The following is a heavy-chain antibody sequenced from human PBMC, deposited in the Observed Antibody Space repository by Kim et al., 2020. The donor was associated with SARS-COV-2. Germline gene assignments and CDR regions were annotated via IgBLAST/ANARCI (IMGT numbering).Heavy chain of an antibody. CDR2: ISDGGGST. J-gene: IGHJ5*02. CDR3: ARGGRRVAYGSGCYLSWFDP. D-gene: IGHD3-10*01. CDR1: GFTFSSYA. V-gene: IGHV3-23*01. Sequence: GGSLRLSCAASGFTFSSYAMSWVRQAPGKGLEWVSAISDGGGSTYYADSVKGRFTISRDNSKNTLYLQMNSLRAEDTAVYYCARGGRRVAYGSGCYLSWFDPWGQGTLVTVSS.